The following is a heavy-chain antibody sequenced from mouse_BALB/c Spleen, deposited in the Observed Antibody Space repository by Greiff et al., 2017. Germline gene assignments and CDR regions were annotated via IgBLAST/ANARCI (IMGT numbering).Heavy chain of an antibody. CDR3: ARSGNYDAMDY. Sequence: QVQLKESAAELARPGASVKMSCKASGYTFTSYTMHWVKQRPGQGLEWIGNINPSSGYTEYNQKFKDKTTLTADKSSNTAYMQLSSLTSEDSAVYYCARSGNYDAMDYWGQGTSVTVSS. CDR1: GYTFTSYT. V-gene: IGHV1-4*02. CDR2: INPSSGYT. D-gene: IGHD2-1*01. J-gene: IGHJ4*01.